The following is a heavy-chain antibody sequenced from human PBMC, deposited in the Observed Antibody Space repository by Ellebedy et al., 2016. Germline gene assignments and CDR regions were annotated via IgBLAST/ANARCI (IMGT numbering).Heavy chain of an antibody. CDR2: ISWDSAVI. Sequence: SLKISXAGSGFTFNDYALHWVRQAPGKGLEWVSGISWDSAVIGYGGSVKGRFTISKDSAKNYPYPQMNSLRPEDTAFYYCAKGTMDYFYHWGQGTLVTVSS. D-gene: IGHD4/OR15-4a*01. J-gene: IGHJ4*02. CDR3: AKGTMDYFYH. V-gene: IGHV3-9*01. CDR1: GFTFNDYA.